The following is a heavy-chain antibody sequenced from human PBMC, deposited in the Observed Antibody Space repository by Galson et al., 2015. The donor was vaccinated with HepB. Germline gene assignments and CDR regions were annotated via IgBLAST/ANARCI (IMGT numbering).Heavy chain of an antibody. Sequence: CAISGDSVSSNRAAWNRIRQSPSRGLEWLGRTYYRSKWSSDYAASVKSRITINADTSKNQFSLQLDSVTPEDTAVYYCARGQYYDSTGAYYFDYWGQGTLVTVSS. CDR2: TYYRSKWSS. D-gene: IGHD3-22*01. V-gene: IGHV6-1*01. CDR1: GDSVSSNRAA. J-gene: IGHJ4*02. CDR3: ARGQYYDSTGAYYFDY.